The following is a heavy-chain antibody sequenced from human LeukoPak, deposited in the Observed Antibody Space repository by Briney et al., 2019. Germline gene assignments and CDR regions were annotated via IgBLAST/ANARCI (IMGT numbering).Heavy chain of an antibody. V-gene: IGHV1-8*03. D-gene: IGHD3/OR15-3a*01. CDR3: ARRGLVAGIYDLVYGFDL. CDR1: GYTFTNYD. CDR2: VNPDTGNT. Sequence: ALVKVSCKASGYTFTNYDINWVRQAPGQGPEWMGWVNPDTGNTGFAQKFQGRVTITQNSSVTTVYMELSSLTSEDTAVYYCARRGLVAGIYDLVYGFDLWGQGTMVTVSS. J-gene: IGHJ3*01.